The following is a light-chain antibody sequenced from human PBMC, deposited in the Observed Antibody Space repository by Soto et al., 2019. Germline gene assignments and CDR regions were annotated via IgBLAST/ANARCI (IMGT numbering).Light chain of an antibody. Sequence: QTVVTQEPSFSVSPGGTVTLTCGLSSSSVSTSYYPSWYQQTPGQAPRTLIYSTNTRSPGVPDRFSGAILGNKAALTITGAQADDESDYYCVLYMGSGIAVFGGGTQLTVL. CDR1: SSSVSTSYY. V-gene: IGLV8-61*01. CDR3: VLYMGSGIAV. CDR2: STN. J-gene: IGLJ3*02.